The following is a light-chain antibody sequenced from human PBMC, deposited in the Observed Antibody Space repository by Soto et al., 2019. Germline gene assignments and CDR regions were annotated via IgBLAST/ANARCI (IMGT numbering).Light chain of an antibody. V-gene: IGKV3-20*01. CDR3: QQYGVSPPWA. CDR1: QSISNSF. Sequence: EIVLTQSPGTLSLSPGERATLSCRASQSISNSFLAWYQQKPGQAPRLLIYGASNRATGIPDRFSGSGSGTDFTLSISRLEPEDFAVYYCQQYGVSPPWAFGQGTKVEIK. CDR2: GAS. J-gene: IGKJ1*01.